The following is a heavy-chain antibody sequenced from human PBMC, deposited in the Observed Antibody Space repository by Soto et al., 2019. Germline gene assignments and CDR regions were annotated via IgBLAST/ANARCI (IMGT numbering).Heavy chain of an antibody. Sequence: QVQLVESGGGVVQPGRSLRLSCAASGFTFNNYDMHWVRQAPGKGLEWVAVISYDGSNKYYAVSVKGRFTISRDTSKNTLYLQMNSLGAEDTDVYYCAKDRITGLFDYWGQGTLVTVSS. CDR3: AKDRITGLFDY. V-gene: IGHV3-30*18. D-gene: IGHD1-20*01. CDR1: GFTFNNYD. CDR2: ISYDGSNK. J-gene: IGHJ4*02.